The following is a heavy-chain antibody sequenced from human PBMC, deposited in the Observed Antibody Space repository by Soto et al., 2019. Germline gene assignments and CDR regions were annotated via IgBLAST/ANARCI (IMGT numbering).Heavy chain of an antibody. CDR3: AKDTQWLPKACMDV. V-gene: IGHV3-30*18. CDR2: ISYDGSNK. D-gene: IGHD6-19*01. CDR1: GFTFSSYG. J-gene: IGHJ6*02. Sequence: GGSLRLSCAASGFTFSSYGMHWVRQAPGKGLEWVAVISYDGSNKYYADSVKGRFTISRDNSKNTLYLQMNSLRAEDTAVYYCAKDTQWLPKACMDVWGQGTTVTVSS.